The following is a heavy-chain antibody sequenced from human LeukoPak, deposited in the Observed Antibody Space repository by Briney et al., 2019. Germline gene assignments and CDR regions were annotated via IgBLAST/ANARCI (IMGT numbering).Heavy chain of an antibody. CDR3: GRPWSRSDAFDI. J-gene: IGHJ3*02. Sequence: ASVKVSCKASGYTFTGYYMHWVRQAPGQGLEWMGWINPNSGGTNYAQKFQGRVTMTRDTSISTAYMELSRLRSDDTAVYYCGRPWSRSDAFDIWGQGTMVTVSS. CDR1: GYTFTGYY. CDR2: INPNSGGT. V-gene: IGHV1-2*02.